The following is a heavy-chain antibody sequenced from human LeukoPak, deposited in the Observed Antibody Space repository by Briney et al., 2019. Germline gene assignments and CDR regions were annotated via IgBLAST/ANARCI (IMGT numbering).Heavy chain of an antibody. Sequence: ASVKVSFKASGGTFSSYAISWVRQAPGQGLEWMGGIIPIFGTANYAQKFQGRVTITADESTSTAYMELSSLRSEGTAVYYCARDPAMGRWFTNFDYWGQGTLVTVSS. D-gene: IGHD4-23*01. CDR2: IIPIFGTA. CDR1: GGTFSSYA. J-gene: IGHJ4*02. CDR3: ARDPAMGRWFTNFDY. V-gene: IGHV1-69*01.